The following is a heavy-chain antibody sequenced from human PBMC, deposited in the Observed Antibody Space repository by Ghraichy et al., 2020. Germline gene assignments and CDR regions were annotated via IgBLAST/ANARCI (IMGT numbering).Heavy chain of an antibody. CDR2: ITWNGGST. D-gene: IGHD3-22*01. Sequence: GESLNISCAASGFTFDDYTMHWVRQAPGKGLEWVSLITWNGGSTYYGDSVKGRFTASRDNSKNSLFLQMNSLRTEDTALYYCAAEYYYDSSGSFHYWGQGTRVTVSS. V-gene: IGHV3-43*01. CDR3: AAEYYYDSSGSFHY. J-gene: IGHJ4*02. CDR1: GFTFDDYT.